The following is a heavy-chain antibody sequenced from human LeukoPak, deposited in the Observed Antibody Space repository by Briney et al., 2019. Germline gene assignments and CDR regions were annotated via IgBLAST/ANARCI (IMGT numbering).Heavy chain of an antibody. CDR2: INHSGST. Sequence: SETLSLTCAVYGGSFSGYYWSWIRQPPGKGLEWIGEINHSGSTNYNPSLKSRVTISVDTSKNQFSLKLSSVTAADTAVYYCARDVWYYCSGSYYNGVYYYYGMDVWGQGTTVTVSS. D-gene: IGHD3-10*01. CDR1: GGSFSGYY. J-gene: IGHJ6*02. V-gene: IGHV4-34*01. CDR3: ARDVWYYCSGSYYNGVYYYYGMDV.